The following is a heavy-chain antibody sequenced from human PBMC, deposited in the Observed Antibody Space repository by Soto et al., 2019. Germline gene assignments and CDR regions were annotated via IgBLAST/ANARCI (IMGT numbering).Heavy chain of an antibody. CDR1: GGSVSSGSYY. D-gene: IGHD2-15*01. V-gene: IGHV4-61*01. Sequence: SETLSLTCTVSGGSVSSGSYYWSWIRQPPGKGLEWIGYIYYSGSTNYNPSLKSRVTISVDTSKNQFSLKLSSVTAADTAVYYCAAAGYCSGGSCYSSRNNWFDPWGQGTLVTVSS. J-gene: IGHJ5*02. CDR3: AAAGYCSGGSCYSSRNNWFDP. CDR2: IYYSGST.